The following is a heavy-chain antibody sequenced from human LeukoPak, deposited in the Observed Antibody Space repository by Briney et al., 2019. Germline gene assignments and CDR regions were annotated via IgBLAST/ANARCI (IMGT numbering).Heavy chain of an antibody. CDR2: INPSGGST. D-gene: IGHD3-3*01. V-gene: IGHV1-46*01. J-gene: IGHJ6*02. CDR1: GYTFTSYY. Sequence: GASVKVSCKASGYTFTSYYMHWVRQAPGQGLEWMGIINPSGGSTSYAQKFQGRVTMTRDTSTSTVYMELSSLRSEDTAVYYCARVRVWSGSSRHTYYYYGMDVWGQGTTVTVSS. CDR3: ARVRVWSGSSRHTYYYYGMDV.